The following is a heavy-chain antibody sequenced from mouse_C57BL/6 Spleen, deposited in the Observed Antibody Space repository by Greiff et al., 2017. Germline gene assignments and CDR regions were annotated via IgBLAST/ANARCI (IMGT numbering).Heavy chain of an antibody. V-gene: IGHV1-55*01. CDR2: IYPGSGST. J-gene: IGHJ3*01. D-gene: IGHD1-1*01. CDR1: GYTFTSYW. CDR3: ANYYGSSCLAY. Sequence: QVQLQQSGAELVKPGASVKMSCKASGYTFTSYWITWVKQRPGQGLEWIGDIYPGSGSTNYNEKFKSKATLTVDTSSSTAYMQLSSLTSEDSAVYNGANYYGSSCLAYWGQGTLVTVSA.